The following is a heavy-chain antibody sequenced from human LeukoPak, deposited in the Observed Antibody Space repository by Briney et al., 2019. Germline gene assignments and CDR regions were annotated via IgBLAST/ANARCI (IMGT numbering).Heavy chain of an antibody. CDR2: IYYSGST. J-gene: IGHJ5*02. V-gene: IGHV4-59*01. CDR3: ASMGSWFDP. CDR1: GGSISSYY. Sequence: PSETLSLTCTVSGGSISSYYWSSIRQPPGKGLEWIGYIYYSGSTNYNPSLKSRVTISVDTSKNQFSLKLSSVTAADTAVYYCASMGSWFDPWGQGTLVTVSS. D-gene: IGHD3-10*01.